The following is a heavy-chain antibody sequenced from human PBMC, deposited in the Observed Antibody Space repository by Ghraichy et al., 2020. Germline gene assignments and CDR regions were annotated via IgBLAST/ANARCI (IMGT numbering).Heavy chain of an antibody. CDR2: IYYGGTT. CDR3: ARETVHSSGWGENYFDT. J-gene: IGHJ5*02. CDR1: GGSISSSSHY. D-gene: IGHD6-19*01. Sequence: SETLSLTCVVSGGSISSSSHYWGWIRQPPGKGLEWIGNIYYGGTTLYNPSLKTRVTISVDSSKNQFSLKMSSAIAADTAVYYCARETVHSSGWGENYFDTWGQGTLVTVSS. V-gene: IGHV4-39*07.